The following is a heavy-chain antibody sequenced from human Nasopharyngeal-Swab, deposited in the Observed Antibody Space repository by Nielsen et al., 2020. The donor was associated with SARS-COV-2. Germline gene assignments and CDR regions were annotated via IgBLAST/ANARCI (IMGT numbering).Heavy chain of an antibody. Sequence: ASVKVSCKASGYTFTSYGISWVRQAPGQGLEWMGWISAYNGNINYAQKLQGRVTMTTDTSTSTAYMELRSLRSDDTAVYYCAREDRGYCSGGSCYKNFDYWGQGTLVTVSS. D-gene: IGHD2-15*01. CDR1: GYTFTSYG. J-gene: IGHJ4*02. CDR3: AREDRGYCSGGSCYKNFDY. V-gene: IGHV1-18*01. CDR2: ISAYNGNI.